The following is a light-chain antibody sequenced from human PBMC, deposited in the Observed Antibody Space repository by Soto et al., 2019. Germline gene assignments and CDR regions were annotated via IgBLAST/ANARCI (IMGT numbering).Light chain of an antibody. V-gene: IGKV3-15*01. CDR2: GAS. J-gene: IGKJ1*01. CDR3: QQYDSYPWT. Sequence: EIVMTRSPATLSVSPGDRATLSCRAGQPLNNNVAWYQHKPGQAPRLLIYGASTRATGISARFSGSGSGTEFTLTISSLQSEDFAVYYCQQYDSYPWTFGQGTKVEIK. CDR1: QPLNNN.